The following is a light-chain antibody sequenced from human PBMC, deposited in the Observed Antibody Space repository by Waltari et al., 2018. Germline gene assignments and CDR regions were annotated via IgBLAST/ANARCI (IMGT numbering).Light chain of an antibody. Sequence: DIVMTQSPDSLAVSLGDRATINCKARQSVLYSSNNKNYLACYQQKPGQPPKLLIYWASTRESWVPDRFSGSVSGTDFTLTISSLQAEDVAVYYCQHYYSPPWTFGQGTKVEIK. CDR3: QHYYSPPWT. CDR2: WAS. J-gene: IGKJ1*01. CDR1: QSVLYSSNNKNY. V-gene: IGKV4-1*01.